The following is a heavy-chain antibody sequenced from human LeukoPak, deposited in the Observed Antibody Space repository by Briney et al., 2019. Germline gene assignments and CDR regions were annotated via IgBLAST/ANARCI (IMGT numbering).Heavy chain of an antibody. V-gene: IGHV4-4*07. D-gene: IGHD3-10*01. Sequence: SETLSLTCTVSGASISSYYYNWIRQTAGRGLEWIGRLYISGSTDYNPSLKSRVTISVDTSNNQFSLNLNSVTAADTAVYFCARDLSGSLYFDYWGQGVPVTVSS. CDR1: GASISSYY. CDR3: ARDLSGSLYFDY. CDR2: LYISGST. J-gene: IGHJ4*02.